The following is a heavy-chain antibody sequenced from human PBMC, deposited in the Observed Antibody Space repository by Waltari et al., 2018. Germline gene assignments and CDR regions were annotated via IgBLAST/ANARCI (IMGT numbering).Heavy chain of an antibody. CDR2: ISSKGGSK. D-gene: IGHD2-15*01. CDR3: ARGQYCSGGSCYSDYYGMDV. Sequence: EVQLVESGEGLVQPGGSLRLSCAASGFTFSSYAMPWVRQAPGKGLEYVSAISSKGGSKYYADSVKGRFTISRDNSKNTLYLQMGSLRAEDMAVYYCARGQYCSGGSCYSDYYGMDVWGQGTTVTVSS. V-gene: IGHV3-64*02. J-gene: IGHJ6*02. CDR1: GFTFSSYA.